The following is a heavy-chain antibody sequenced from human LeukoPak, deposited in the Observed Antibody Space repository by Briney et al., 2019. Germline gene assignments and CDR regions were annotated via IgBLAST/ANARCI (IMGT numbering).Heavy chain of an antibody. J-gene: IGHJ4*02. CDR1: GYSISSGYY. D-gene: IGHD3-22*01. V-gene: IGHV4-38-2*02. Sequence: SETLSLTCTVSGYSISSGYYWGWIRQPPGKGLEWIGSIYHSGSTYYNPSLKSRVTISVDTSKNQFSLKLSSVTAADTAVYYCAREPTQYYYDSSGYYGYWGQGTLVTVSS. CDR2: IYHSGST. CDR3: AREPTQYYYDSSGYYGY.